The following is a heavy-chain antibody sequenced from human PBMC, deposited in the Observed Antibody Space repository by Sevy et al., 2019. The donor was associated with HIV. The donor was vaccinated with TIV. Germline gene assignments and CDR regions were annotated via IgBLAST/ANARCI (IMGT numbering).Heavy chain of an antibody. J-gene: IGHJ4*02. Sequence: GGSLRLSCAASGFTFSSYEMNWVRQAPGKGVEWVSYISNSGTAMYYSYSVRGRFTISRDNARRSLYLQMNSLRAEDTAVYYCARDLPPSATTVPHFDCWGQGALVTVSS. D-gene: IGHD4-4*01. CDR1: GFTFSSYE. V-gene: IGHV3-48*03. CDR2: ISNSGTAM. CDR3: ARDLPPSATTVPHFDC.